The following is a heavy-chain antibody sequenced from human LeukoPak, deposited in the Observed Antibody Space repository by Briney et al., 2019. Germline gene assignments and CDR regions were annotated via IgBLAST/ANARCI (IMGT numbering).Heavy chain of an antibody. D-gene: IGHD2-2*01. CDR1: GFTFSRYG. Sequence: GGSLRLSCAVSGFTFSRYGMHWIRQAPGKGMEWVAFIWYDGKNDQEYAESVKGRFTISRDNSKNTLYLQMNSLRTEDTAMYYCAKDRCSSSACREAFEIWGQGTLVTVSS. J-gene: IGHJ3*02. CDR2: IWYDGKNDQ. CDR3: AKDRCSSSACREAFEI. V-gene: IGHV3-30*02.